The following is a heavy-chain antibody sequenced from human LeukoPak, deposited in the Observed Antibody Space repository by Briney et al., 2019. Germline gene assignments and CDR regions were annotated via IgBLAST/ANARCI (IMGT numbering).Heavy chain of an antibody. CDR3: ASTSGYCSGGNCYSAFDY. V-gene: IGHV4-59*02. CDR2: IYYSGST. J-gene: IGHJ4*02. D-gene: IGHD2-15*01. Sequence: NPSETLSLTCTVSGGSVSTYYWNCIRQPPGKGLEWIGYIYYSGSTNYNPSLKSRLTISVDTSNNQFSLKLSSVTAADTAVYYCASTSGYCSGGNCYSAFDYWGQGTLVTVSS. CDR1: GGSVSTYY.